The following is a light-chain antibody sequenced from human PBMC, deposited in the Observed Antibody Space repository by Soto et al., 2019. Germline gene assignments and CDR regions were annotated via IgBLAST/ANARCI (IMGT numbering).Light chain of an antibody. J-gene: IGLJ2*01. Sequence: QSALTQPASVSGSPGQSITISCTGTSSDIGGCNYMSWYQQHPGKAPKLIIYDVTNRPSGVSNRFSGSKSANTASLTISGLQTEDEADYYCSSCTSSNTHVVFGGGTQLTVL. CDR1: SSDIGGCNY. CDR2: DVT. V-gene: IGLV2-14*01. CDR3: SSCTSSNTHVV.